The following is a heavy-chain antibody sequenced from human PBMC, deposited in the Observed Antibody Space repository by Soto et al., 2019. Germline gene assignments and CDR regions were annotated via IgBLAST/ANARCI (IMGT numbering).Heavy chain of an antibody. J-gene: IGHJ6*03. D-gene: IGHD6-13*01. Sequence: QVQLQQWGAGLLKPSETLSLTCAVYGGAFSGYYWSWILQPPGKGLEWIGEINRSGSTNYNPSLKSRVTISVDSSKNQFSLKLSSVTAADTAVYYCARGPRPGGYRSSWYVRYYYYMDVWGKGTTVTVSS. V-gene: IGHV4-34*01. CDR3: ARGPRPGGYRSSWYVRYYYYMDV. CDR2: INRSGST. CDR1: GGAFSGYY.